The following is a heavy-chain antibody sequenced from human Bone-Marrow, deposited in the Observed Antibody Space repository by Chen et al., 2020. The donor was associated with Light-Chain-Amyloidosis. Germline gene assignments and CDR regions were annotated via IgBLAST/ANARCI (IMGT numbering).Heavy chain of an antibody. Sequence: QVQLQESGPGLVKPSETLSLPCAVSASSISSTYSWGWIRQPPGKGLEWIGSIYHSGSTYYNPSLKSRVTISVDTSKNQFSLKLTSVTAADTAVYYCARDQSSGWHDFDYWGQGTLVTVSS. J-gene: IGHJ4*02. V-gene: IGHV4-38-2*02. CDR2: IYHSGST. CDR1: ASSISSTYS. CDR3: ARDQSSGWHDFDY. D-gene: IGHD6-19*01.